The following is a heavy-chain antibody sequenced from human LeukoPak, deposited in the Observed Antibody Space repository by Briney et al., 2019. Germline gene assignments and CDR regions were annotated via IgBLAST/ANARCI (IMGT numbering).Heavy chain of an antibody. J-gene: IGHJ3*02. D-gene: IGHD3-9*01. V-gene: IGHV4-30-2*01. CDR2: INHSGST. CDR1: GGSISSGGYY. Sequence: PSQTLSLTCTVSGGSISSGGYYWSWIRQPPGKGLEWIGEINHSGSTNYNPSLKSRVTISVDTSKNQFSLKLSSVTAADTAVYYCASRPIRYFDWLLSRDAFDIWGQGTMVTVSS. CDR3: ASRPIRYFDWLLSRDAFDI.